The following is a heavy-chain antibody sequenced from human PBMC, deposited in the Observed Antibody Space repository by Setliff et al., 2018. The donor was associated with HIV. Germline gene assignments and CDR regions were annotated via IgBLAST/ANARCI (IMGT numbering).Heavy chain of an antibody. J-gene: IGHJ4*02. Sequence: SVKVSCKASGGTFSTHAINWVRQAPGQGLEWMGGIIPIFGTTHYAQKFQGRVTITTDESTNTAYMEMNSLTAEDTAVYYCARDSGTTVGATGPGYWGQGTLVTVSS. D-gene: IGHD1-26*01. CDR3: ARDSGTTVGATGPGY. CDR2: IIPIFGTT. CDR1: GGTFSTHA. V-gene: IGHV1-69*05.